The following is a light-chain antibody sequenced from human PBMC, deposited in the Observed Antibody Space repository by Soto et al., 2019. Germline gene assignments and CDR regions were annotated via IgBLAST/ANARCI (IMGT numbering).Light chain of an antibody. J-gene: IGKJ3*01. Sequence: DIQMTQSPSSLSAFVGDRVTITCQASQDISTYVNWYQQKPGKTPNLLIYAASNLETRVPSRFSGSGSGTKFTLTISRLQSEDIGTYYCQQYDNLPVTFGPVTKVNVK. CDR2: AAS. CDR3: QQYDNLPVT. V-gene: IGKV1-33*01. CDR1: QDISTY.